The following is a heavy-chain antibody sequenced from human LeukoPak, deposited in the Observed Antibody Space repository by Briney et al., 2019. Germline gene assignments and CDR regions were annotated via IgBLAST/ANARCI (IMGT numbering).Heavy chain of an antibody. J-gene: IGHJ5*02. CDR1: GYSISSGYY. Sequence: PSETLSLTCAVSGYSISSGYYWGWIRQPPGKGLEWIGSIYHSGSTYYNPSLKGRVTISVDTSKNQFSLKLSSVTAADTAVYYCARMSYSSGWYRWFDPWGQGTLVTVSS. D-gene: IGHD6-19*01. CDR3: ARMSYSSGWYRWFDP. CDR2: IYHSGST. V-gene: IGHV4-38-2*01.